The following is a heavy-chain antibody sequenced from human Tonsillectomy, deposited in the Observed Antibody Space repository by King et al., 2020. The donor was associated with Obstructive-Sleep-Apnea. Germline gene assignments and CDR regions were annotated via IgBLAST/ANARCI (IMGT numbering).Heavy chain of an antibody. CDR3: ARRAPVEYYFDF. V-gene: IGHV3-23*04. J-gene: IGHJ4*02. CDR1: GFTFTSYA. CDR2: ISVSGGST. D-gene: IGHD2-2*01. Sequence: VQLVESGGGLVQPGGSLRLSCAASGFTFTSYAMSVVRQAPWKGLEWVSRISVSGGSTQYANSVKGRLPISRDNSKNTLYLQMNSLRVEDTAVYYCARRAPVEYYFDFWGQGTLVTVSS.